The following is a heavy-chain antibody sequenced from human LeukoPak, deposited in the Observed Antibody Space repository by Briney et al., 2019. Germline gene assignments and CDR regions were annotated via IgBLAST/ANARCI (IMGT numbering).Heavy chain of an antibody. Sequence: SETLSLTCTVSGGSISSSDSYWAWVRQPPGKGLEWIGSICFSRTTYYNPSLKSRVTMSIDTSKNQFSLKLSSVTAADTAVYYCATPSGHDFWSGYYAIDYWGQGTLVTVSS. J-gene: IGHJ4*02. D-gene: IGHD3-3*01. CDR2: ICFSRTT. V-gene: IGHV4-39*07. CDR3: ATPSGHDFWSGYYAIDY. CDR1: GGSISSSDSY.